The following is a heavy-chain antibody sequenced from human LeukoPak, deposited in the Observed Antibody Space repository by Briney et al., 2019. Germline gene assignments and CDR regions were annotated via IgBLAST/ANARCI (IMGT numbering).Heavy chain of an antibody. D-gene: IGHD5-12*01. J-gene: IGHJ6*03. CDR3: ARAGLLYLDSGYDYVDYCYYMDV. CDR2: MNPNSGNT. V-gene: IGHV1-8*03. CDR1: GYTFTSYD. Sequence: ASVKVSCKASGYTFTSYDINWVRQATGQGLEWMGWMNPNSGNTGYAQKFQGRVTITRNTSISTAYMELSSLRSEDTAVYYCARAGLLYLDSGYDYVDYCYYMDVWGKGTTVTVSS.